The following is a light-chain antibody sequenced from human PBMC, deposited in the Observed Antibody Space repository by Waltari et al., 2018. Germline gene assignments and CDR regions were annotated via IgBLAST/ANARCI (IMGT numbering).Light chain of an antibody. CDR1: QSVSSSY. CDR2: GAS. Sequence: EIVLTQSPGTLSLSPGERATLSCRASQSVSSSYLAWYQQKPGQAPRLLIYGASSRATGIPDRFSGSGSGTDFTLTISRLEPEDFAVYYCQQYYSSPFTFGPGTKLEIK. J-gene: IGKJ3*01. CDR3: QQYYSSPFT. V-gene: IGKV3-20*01.